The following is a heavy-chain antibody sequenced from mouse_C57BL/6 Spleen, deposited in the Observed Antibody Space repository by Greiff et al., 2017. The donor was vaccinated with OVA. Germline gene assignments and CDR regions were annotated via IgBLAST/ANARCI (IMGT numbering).Heavy chain of an antibody. V-gene: IGHV1-61*01. CDR3: ARRNWAEDFDY. Sequence: QVHVKQPGAELVRPGSSVKLSCKASGYTFTSYWMDWVKQRPGQGLEWIGNIYPSDSETHYNQKFKDKATLTVDKSSSTAYMQLSSLTSEDSAVYYCARRNWAEDFDYWGQGTTLTVSS. CDR2: IYPSDSET. J-gene: IGHJ2*01. CDR1: GYTFTSYW. D-gene: IGHD4-1*01.